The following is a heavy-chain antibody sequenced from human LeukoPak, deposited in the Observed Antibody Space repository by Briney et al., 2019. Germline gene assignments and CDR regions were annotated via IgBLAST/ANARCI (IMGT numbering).Heavy chain of an antibody. V-gene: IGHV3-11*05. Sequence: GGSLRLSCAASGFTFSDYYMSWIRQAPGKGLEWVSYITSSSSYTNYADSVKGRFTISRDNAKNSLYLQMDSLRAEDTAVYYCARVPYGSGYNWFDPWGQGTLVTVSS. CDR1: GFTFSDYY. CDR3: ARVPYGSGYNWFDP. CDR2: ITSSSSYT. D-gene: IGHD3-10*01. J-gene: IGHJ5*02.